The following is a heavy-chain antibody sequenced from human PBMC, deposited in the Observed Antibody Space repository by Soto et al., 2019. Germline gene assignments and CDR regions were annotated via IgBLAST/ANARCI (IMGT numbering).Heavy chain of an antibody. V-gene: IGHV3-23*01. Sequence: GGSLRLSCAASGFTFSSYAMSWVRQAPGKGLEWVSAISGSGGSTYYADSVKGRFTISRDNSKNTLYLQMNSLRAEDTAVYYCAKGSWIQLWIHGLGMDVWGQGTTVTVSS. D-gene: IGHD5-18*01. CDR2: ISGSGGST. CDR3: AKGSWIQLWIHGLGMDV. CDR1: GFTFSSYA. J-gene: IGHJ6*02.